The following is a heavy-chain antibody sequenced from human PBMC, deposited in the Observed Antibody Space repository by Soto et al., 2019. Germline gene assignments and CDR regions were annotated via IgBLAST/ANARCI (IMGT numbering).Heavy chain of an antibody. CDR3: VRDAADSGYAFDI. V-gene: IGHV3-33*01. D-gene: IGHD2-15*01. J-gene: IGHJ3*02. CDR2: IWNDGSKE. Sequence: QLVESGGGVVQPGRSLRLSCAASGFTFSRDAMHWVRQAPGKGLEWVAFIWNDGSKEYYADSVKGRAIISRDNSENTVYLQMHSLRGEDTAVSFCVRDAADSGYAFDIWGQGTMVTVSS. CDR1: GFTFSRDA.